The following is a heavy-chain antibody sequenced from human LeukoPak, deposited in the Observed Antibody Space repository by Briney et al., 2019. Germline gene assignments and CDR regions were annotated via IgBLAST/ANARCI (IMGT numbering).Heavy chain of an antibody. CDR3: ARDRGHYGMDV. J-gene: IGHJ6*04. CDR2: ISSSSSYI. V-gene: IGHV3-21*01. Sequence: KTGGSLRLSCAASGFTFSSYSMNWVRQAPGKGLEWVSSISSSSSYIYYADSVKGRFTISRDNAKNSLYLQMNSLRAEDTAVYYCARDRGHYGMDVWGKGTTVTVSS. CDR1: GFTFSSYS.